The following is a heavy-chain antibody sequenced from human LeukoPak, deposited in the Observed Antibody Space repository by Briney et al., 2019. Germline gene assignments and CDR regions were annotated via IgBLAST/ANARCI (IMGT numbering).Heavy chain of an antibody. CDR1: GGSFSGYY. D-gene: IGHD2-15*01. J-gene: IGHJ4*02. V-gene: IGHV4-34*01. CDR2: INHSGST. Sequence: SETLSLTCAVYGGSFSGYYWSWIRQPPGKGLGWIGEINHSGSTNYNPSLKSRVTISVDTSKNQFSLKLSSVTAADTAVYYCARGGGIVVVVAATPNYFDYWGQGTLVTVSS. CDR3: ARGGGIVVVVAATPNYFDY.